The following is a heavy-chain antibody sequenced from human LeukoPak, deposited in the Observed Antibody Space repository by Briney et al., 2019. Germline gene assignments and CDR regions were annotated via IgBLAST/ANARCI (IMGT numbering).Heavy chain of an antibody. V-gene: IGHV3-7*01. J-gene: IGHJ4*02. CDR1: GFTFSSYG. CDR2: IKRDGSEK. D-gene: IGHD3-10*01. CDR3: ARDQGHYYGSGSYYYFDY. Sequence: GGTLRLSCAASGFTFSSYGMSWVRQAPGKGLEWVANIKRDGSEKYYVDSLKGRFTISRDNAKNSLYLQMNSLRAEDTAVYYCARDQGHYYGSGSYYYFDYWGQGTLVTVSS.